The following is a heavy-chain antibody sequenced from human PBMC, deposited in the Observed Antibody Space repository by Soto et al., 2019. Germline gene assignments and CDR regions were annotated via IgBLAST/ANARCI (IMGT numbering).Heavy chain of an antibody. V-gene: IGHV4-4*02. CDR2: VYHTGDT. CDR3: AREIVTAGGNNYFDP. Sequence: QVQLQESGPRLVKPSGSLSLTCGVSGGTVASSRWWSWVRQSPGGGLEWIGNVYHTGDTNLNPSLQSRVTISVDKSNKQFSLRLNSLTAADTAVYFCAREIVTAGGNNYFDPWGPGTLVTVSS. J-gene: IGHJ5*02. CDR1: GGTVASSRW. D-gene: IGHD2-21*02.